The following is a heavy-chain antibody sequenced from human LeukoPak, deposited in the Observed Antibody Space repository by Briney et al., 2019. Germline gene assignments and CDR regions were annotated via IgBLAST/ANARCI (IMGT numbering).Heavy chain of an antibody. J-gene: IGHJ5*02. CDR2: ISSSGSTI. V-gene: IGHV3-48*03. CDR1: GFTFSSYE. D-gene: IGHD6-13*01. Sequence: GGSLRLSCAASGFTFSSYEMNWVRQAPGKGLEWVSYISSSGSTIYYADSVKGRFTISRDNAKNSLYLQMNSLRAEDTAVYYCAKDRATAGIAAASGFDPWGQGTLVTVSS. CDR3: AKDRATAGIAAASGFDP.